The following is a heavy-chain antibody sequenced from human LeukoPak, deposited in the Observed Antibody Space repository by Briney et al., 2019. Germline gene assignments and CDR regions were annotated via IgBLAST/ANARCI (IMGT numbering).Heavy chain of an antibody. CDR2: ISSSSSYI. J-gene: IGHJ3*02. CDR1: GFTFSSYS. D-gene: IGHD2-2*02. V-gene: IGHV3-21*01. CDR3: ARDGDIVVVPAAISDAFDI. Sequence: GGSLRLSCAASGFTFSSYSMNWVRQAPGKGLEWVSSISSSSSYIYYAGSVKGRFTISRDNAKNSLYLQMNSLRAEDTAVYYCARDGDIVVVPAAISDAFDIWGQGTMVTVSS.